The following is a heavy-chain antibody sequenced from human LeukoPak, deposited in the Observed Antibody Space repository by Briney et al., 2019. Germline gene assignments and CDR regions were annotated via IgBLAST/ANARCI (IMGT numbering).Heavy chain of an antibody. CDR3: ARDPGHNGWYGDN. J-gene: IGHJ4*02. CDR1: GFTFSSYE. D-gene: IGHD6-19*01. V-gene: IGHV3-48*03. Sequence: PGGSLRLSCEASGFTFSSYEMNWVRQAPGKGLEWVSYISSSGSIIYYADSVKGRFTISRDNAKNSLYLQMNSLRAEDTAIYYCARDPGHNGWYGDNWGQGTLVTVSS. CDR2: ISSSGSII.